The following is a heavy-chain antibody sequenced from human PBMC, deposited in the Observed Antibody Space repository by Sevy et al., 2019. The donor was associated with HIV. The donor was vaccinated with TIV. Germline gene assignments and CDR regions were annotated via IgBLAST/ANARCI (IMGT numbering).Heavy chain of an antibody. J-gene: IGHJ4*02. V-gene: IGHV1-69*13. Sequence: ASVKVSCKASGGTFTTSGISWVRQVPGQGLEWMGGIIPILGTTNYAQRFQYRVTITADEPTKTAYMELSSLGSEDTAVYYCARGGGNGWYYFDYWGQATSVTVSS. D-gene: IGHD6-19*01. CDR1: GGTFTTSG. CDR2: IIPILGTT. CDR3: ARGGGNGWYYFDY.